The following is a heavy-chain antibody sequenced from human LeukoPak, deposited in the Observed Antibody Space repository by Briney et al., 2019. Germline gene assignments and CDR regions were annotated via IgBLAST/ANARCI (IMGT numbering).Heavy chain of an antibody. D-gene: IGHD4-23*01. J-gene: IGHJ4*02. CDR3: NQKNSTDSVNGPFTLSRDNSKDTLYLQMNSLRAEDTAVYYCAKDRGGYNPDGADY. Sequence: PGGSLRLSCAASGFTFSSYGMHWVRQAPGKGLEWVAFIRYDGSNKYYADSVKVRFTICREYAKDTLALQMNRLDAADRYRVVGNQKNSTDSVNGPFTLSRDNSKDTLYLQMNSLRAEDTAVYYCAKDRGGYNPDGADYWGQGTLVTVSS. CDR2: IRYDGSNK. V-gene: IGHV3-30*02. CDR1: GFTFSSYG.